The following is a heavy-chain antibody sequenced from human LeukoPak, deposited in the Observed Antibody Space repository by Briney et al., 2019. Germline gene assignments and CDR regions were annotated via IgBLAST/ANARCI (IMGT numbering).Heavy chain of an antibody. J-gene: IGHJ4*02. CDR1: GFTFRNYW. CDR2: IKGDGTHT. Sequence: GGSLRLSCAASGFTFRNYWMPWVRQAPGKGLVWVSRIKGDGTHTIYADSVKGRFTISRDNAKNTLYLQMNSLRAEDTAVYYCARGNYYGQDYWGQGTLVTVSS. CDR3: ARGNYYGQDY. D-gene: IGHD3-10*01. V-gene: IGHV3-74*01.